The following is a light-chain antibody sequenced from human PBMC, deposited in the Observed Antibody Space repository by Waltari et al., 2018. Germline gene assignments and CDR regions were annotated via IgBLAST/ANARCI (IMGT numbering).Light chain of an antibody. V-gene: IGKV3-20*01. CDR2: GAS. CDR3: QHYLRLPVT. CDR1: QSVTRA. Sequence: EIVLTQSPGTLSLSPGESATLSCRTSQSVTRALAWYQQKPGQAPSLLIYGASNRATGIPDRCSGSGSGTDFSLTISSLGPEEFAVYYCQHYLRLPVTFGQGTKVEVK. J-gene: IGKJ1*01.